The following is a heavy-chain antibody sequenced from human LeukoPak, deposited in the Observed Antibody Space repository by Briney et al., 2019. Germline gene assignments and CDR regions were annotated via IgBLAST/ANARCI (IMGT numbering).Heavy chain of an antibody. J-gene: IGHJ4*02. CDR1: GFTFSSYS. Sequence: PGGSLRLSCAASGFTFSSYSMSWVRQAPAKGLEWVSVIGAGAGSTYYAGSVKGRFTISRDNPKNTLYLQMDSLRAEDTAAYYCAKSQDNGRHFHFDYWGQGTLVTVSS. V-gene: IGHV3-23*01. CDR3: AKSQDNGRHFHFDY. D-gene: IGHD1-26*01. CDR2: IGAGAGST.